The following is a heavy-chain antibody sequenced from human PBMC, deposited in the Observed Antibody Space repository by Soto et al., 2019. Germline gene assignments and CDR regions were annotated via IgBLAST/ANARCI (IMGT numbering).Heavy chain of an antibody. V-gene: IGHV1-69*01. CDR2: IVPMLGTP. Sequence: QVQLVQSGAEVKEPGSSVRVSCKASGGTFDNFIMHWVRQTPGQGLEWMGGIVPMLGTPTYAEKFKGRVTISATGSTSTMDVEVTRLRTEDTAIYYCARNGTYSYFLSVYSGIDVWGQGTTVTVSS. CDR1: GGTFDNFI. CDR3: ARNGTYSYFLSVYSGIDV. D-gene: IGHD5-18*01. J-gene: IGHJ6*02.